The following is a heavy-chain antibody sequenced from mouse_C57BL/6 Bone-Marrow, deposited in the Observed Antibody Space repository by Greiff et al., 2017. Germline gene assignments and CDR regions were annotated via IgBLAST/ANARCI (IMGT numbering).Heavy chain of an antibody. D-gene: IGHD2-12*01. Sequence: VHLVESGPGLVAPSQSLSITCTVSGFSLTSYGVSWVRQPPGKGLEWLGVIWGDGSTNYHSALISRLSISKDNSKSQVFLKLNSLQTDDTATYYCAQEGEAYYSPWFAYWGQGTLVTVSA. CDR2: IWGDGST. CDR3: AQEGEAYYSPWFAY. J-gene: IGHJ3*01. V-gene: IGHV2-3*01. CDR1: GFSLTSYG.